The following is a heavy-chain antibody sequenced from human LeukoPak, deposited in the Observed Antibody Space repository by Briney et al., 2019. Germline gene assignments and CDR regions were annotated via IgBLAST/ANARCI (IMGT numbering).Heavy chain of an antibody. D-gene: IGHD2-2*01. V-gene: IGHV3-9*01. CDR2: ISWNSGSI. Sequence: GESLRLSCAASGFTFDDYAMHWVRQAPGKGLEWVSGISWNSGSIGYADSVKGRFTISRDNAKNSLYLQMNSLRAEDTALYYCAKDFEGYQLLRDYYGMDVWGQGTTVTVSS. J-gene: IGHJ6*02. CDR3: AKDFEGYQLLRDYYGMDV. CDR1: GFTFDDYA.